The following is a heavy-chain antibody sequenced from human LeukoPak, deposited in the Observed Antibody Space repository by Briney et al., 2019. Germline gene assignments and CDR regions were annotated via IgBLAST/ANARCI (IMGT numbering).Heavy chain of an antibody. J-gene: IGHJ4*02. CDR1: GYTFTSYA. CDR3: ARGSGSGWWVYYFDY. CDR2: INAGNGNT. D-gene: IGHD6-19*01. Sequence: ASVKVSCKASGYTFTSYAMHWVRQAPGQRLEWMGWINAGNGNTKYSQKFQGRVTITRDTSASTAYMELSSLRSEDTAVYYCARGSGSGWWVYYFDYWGQGTLVTVSS. V-gene: IGHV1-3*01.